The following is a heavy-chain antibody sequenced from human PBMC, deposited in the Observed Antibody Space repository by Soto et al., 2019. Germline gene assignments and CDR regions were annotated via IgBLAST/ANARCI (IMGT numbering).Heavy chain of an antibody. Sequence: VGSLRLSCAASGFSFSDYTMDWARQAPGKGLEWVSAISSSSSDYTFYADSVRGRFTISRDNAKKSLYLQMNSLRAEDTAVYYCSRFDYGDYFFDYWGQGTLVTVSS. J-gene: IGHJ4*02. D-gene: IGHD4-17*01. CDR1: GFSFSDYT. CDR3: SRFDYGDYFFDY. V-gene: IGHV3-21*01. CDR2: ISSSSSDYT.